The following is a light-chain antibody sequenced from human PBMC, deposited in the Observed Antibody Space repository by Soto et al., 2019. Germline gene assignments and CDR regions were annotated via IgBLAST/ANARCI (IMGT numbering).Light chain of an antibody. CDR2: DVS. J-gene: IGLJ2*01. CDR1: SSDVGGYNY. Sequence: QSVLTQPASVSGSPGQSITISCTGTSSDVGGYNYVSWYQQHPGKAPKLMIYDVSNRPSGVSNRFAGSKSGNTASLTISGLQPEDQSEYYCRSYTGPRTLVIFGGGTTLTVL. CDR3: RSYTGPRTLVI. V-gene: IGLV2-14*01.